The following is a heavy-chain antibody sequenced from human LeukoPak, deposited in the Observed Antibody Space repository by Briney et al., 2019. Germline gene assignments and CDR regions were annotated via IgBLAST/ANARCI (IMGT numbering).Heavy chain of an antibody. J-gene: IGHJ4*02. CDR3: TTHDRNWGSSEY. D-gene: IGHD7-27*01. Sequence: GGPLRLSCAASGFTFSGSAMHWVRQASGKGLEWVARIRIKADNYATVYAPSVQGRFTISRDDSKNTVYLQMTSLKTDDTAVYYCTTHDRNWGSSEYWGQGTLVTVSS. CDR2: IRIKADNYAT. CDR1: GFTFSGSA. V-gene: IGHV3-73*01.